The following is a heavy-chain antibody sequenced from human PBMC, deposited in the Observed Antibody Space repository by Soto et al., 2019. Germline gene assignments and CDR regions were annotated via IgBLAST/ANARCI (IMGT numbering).Heavy chain of an antibody. V-gene: IGHV4-30-4*01. J-gene: IGHJ4*02. CDR2: ISYSGIT. CDR1: GGSIRSGDYY. Sequence: QVQLQESGPGLVKPSQTLSLTCTVSGGSIRSGDYYWTWSRQPPGKGLEYIGYISYSGITSYNPSLESRLTISADTSKNQFSLKLSSVTAADTAVYYCAGYQGKKLRWVYWGQGTLVTVSS. D-gene: IGHD4-17*01. CDR3: AGYQGKKLRWVY.